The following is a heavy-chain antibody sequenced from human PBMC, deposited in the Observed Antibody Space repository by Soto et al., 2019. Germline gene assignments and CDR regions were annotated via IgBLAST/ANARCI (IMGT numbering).Heavy chain of an antibody. V-gene: IGHV3-33*03. J-gene: IGHJ4*02. CDR1: GFPFSSYG. CDR3: ASSIN. CDR2: IWSDGSNK. Sequence: GGSLRLSCAASGFPFSSYGMHWVRQAPGKGLDWVGVIWSDGSNKDYAESVKGRFTISRDNSKNMLYLQMNSLRADDTAVYYCASSINWGQGTLVTVSS.